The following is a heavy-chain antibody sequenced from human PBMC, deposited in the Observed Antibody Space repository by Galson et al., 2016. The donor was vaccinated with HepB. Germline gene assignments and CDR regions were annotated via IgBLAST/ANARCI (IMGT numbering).Heavy chain of an antibody. CDR1: GYTFTSYA. CDR3: ARADSGSYYSSVDY. D-gene: IGHD1-26*01. J-gene: IGHJ4*02. V-gene: IGHV1-3*01. Sequence: SVKVSCKASGYTFTSYALHWVRQAPGQRLEWTGWINAGNGNTKYSQKFQGRVTITGDTSASTAYMELSSLRSEDTAVYYCARADSGSYYSSVDYWGQGTLVTVSS. CDR2: INAGNGNT.